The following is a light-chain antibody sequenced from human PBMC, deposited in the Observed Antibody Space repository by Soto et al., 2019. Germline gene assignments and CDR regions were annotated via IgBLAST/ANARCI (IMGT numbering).Light chain of an antibody. CDR1: SSDVGGYNY. V-gene: IGLV2-11*01. Sequence: QSALTQPRSVSGSPGQSVTISCTGTSSDVGGYNYVSWYQQHPGKAPKLMIYEVTKRPSGVPDRFSGSKSGNTASLTVSGLQAEDEADYYCTSHAGNYNFPYVFGTGTKVTVL. J-gene: IGLJ1*01. CDR3: TSHAGNYNFPYV. CDR2: EVT.